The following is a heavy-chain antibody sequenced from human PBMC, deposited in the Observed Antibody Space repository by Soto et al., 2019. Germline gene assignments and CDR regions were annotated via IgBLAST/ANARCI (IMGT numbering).Heavy chain of an antibody. V-gene: IGHV1-18*04. Sequence: ASVKVSCKASGYTFTSYGISWVRQAPVQGLEWMGWISAYNGNTNYAQKLQGRVTMTTDTSTSTAYMELRSLRSDDTAVYYCAREDTAMAPGRYYYGMDVWGQGTTVTVSS. D-gene: IGHD5-18*01. CDR2: ISAYNGNT. J-gene: IGHJ6*02. CDR3: AREDTAMAPGRYYYGMDV. CDR1: GYTFTSYG.